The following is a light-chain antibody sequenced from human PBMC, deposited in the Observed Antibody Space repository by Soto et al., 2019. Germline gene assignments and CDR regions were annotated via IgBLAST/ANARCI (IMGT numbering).Light chain of an antibody. CDR2: EGS. CDR1: SRDVGSYNL. Sequence: QSALTQPASVSGSPGQSITISCTGTSRDVGSYNLVSWYQQHPGKAPKLMIYEGSKRHSGVSNRFSGSKSGNTASLTISGLQAEDEADYYCCSYAGSSTPVVFGGGTKLTVL. V-gene: IGLV2-23*01. J-gene: IGLJ2*01. CDR3: CSYAGSSTPVV.